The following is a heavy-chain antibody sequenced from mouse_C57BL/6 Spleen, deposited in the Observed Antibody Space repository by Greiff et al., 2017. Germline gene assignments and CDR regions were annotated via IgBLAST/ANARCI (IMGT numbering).Heavy chain of an antibody. V-gene: IGHV8-8*01. J-gene: IGHJ2*01. CDR1: GFSLSTFGMG. CDR3: ARSRYDYGSRGGYFDY. D-gene: IGHD1-1*01. CDR2: IWWDDDK. Sequence: QVTLKVSGPGILQPSQTLSLTCSFSGFSLSTFGMGVGWIRQPSGKGLEWLAHIWWDDDKYYNPALKSRLTISKDTSKNQVFLKIANVDTADTATYYCARSRYDYGSRGGYFDYWGQGTTLTVSS.